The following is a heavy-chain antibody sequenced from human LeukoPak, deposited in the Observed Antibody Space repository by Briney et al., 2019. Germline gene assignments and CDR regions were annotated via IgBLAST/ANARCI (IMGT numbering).Heavy chain of an antibody. CDR1: GFTFRSHA. CDR2: IGGSGGRT. CDR3: ARGRIAVALYYGMDV. D-gene: IGHD6-19*01. J-gene: IGHJ6*02. V-gene: IGHV3-23*01. Sequence: SGGSLRLSCAATGFTFRSHAMNWVRQAPGKGLEWVSDIGGSGGRTYYADSVTGRFTISRDNSKNTVYLQMNSLRAADTAVYYCARGRIAVALYYGMDVWGHGTTVTVFS.